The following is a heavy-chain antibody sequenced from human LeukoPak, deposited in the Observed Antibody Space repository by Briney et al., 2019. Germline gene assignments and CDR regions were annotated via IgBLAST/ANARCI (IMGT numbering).Heavy chain of an antibody. CDR3: ARNNGMDA. CDR2: VNRDGSET. Sequence: GGSLRLSCAASGFALSSHWMTWVRQVPGRGPEWVANVNRDGSETYYLYSVKGRFTISKDNAKNSLYLQMNSLRAEDTALYHCARNNGMDAWGQGTTVIVSS. J-gene: IGHJ6*02. V-gene: IGHV3-7*03. CDR1: GFALSSHW.